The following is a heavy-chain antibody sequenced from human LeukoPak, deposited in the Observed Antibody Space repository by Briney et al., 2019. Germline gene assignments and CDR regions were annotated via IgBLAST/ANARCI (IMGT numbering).Heavy chain of an antibody. CDR3: ARHPLEYWYFAL. V-gene: IGHV1-69*04. CDR2: IIPILDIA. Sequence: GASVKVSCKASGYTFTSYGISWVRQAPGQGLEWMGRIIPILDIANYAQKFEGRVTITADKSTSTAYMEVNSLTSEDTAVYYCARHPLEYWYFALWGRGTLVTVSS. CDR1: GYTFTSYG. D-gene: IGHD1-1*01. J-gene: IGHJ2*01.